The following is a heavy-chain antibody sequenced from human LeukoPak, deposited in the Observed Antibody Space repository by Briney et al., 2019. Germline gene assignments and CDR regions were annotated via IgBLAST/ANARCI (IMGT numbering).Heavy chain of an antibody. CDR1: GFTSSSYS. CDR2: ISSSSSYI. Sequence: PGGSLRLSCAASGFTSSSYSMNWVRQAPGKGLEWVSSISSSSSYIYYADSVKGRFTISRDNAKNSLYLQMNSLRAEDTAVYYCARDVSAMVQGVIIPSPNYYYYMDVWGKGTTVTVSS. CDR3: ARDVSAMVQGVIIPSPNYYYYMDV. V-gene: IGHV3-21*01. D-gene: IGHD3-10*01. J-gene: IGHJ6*03.